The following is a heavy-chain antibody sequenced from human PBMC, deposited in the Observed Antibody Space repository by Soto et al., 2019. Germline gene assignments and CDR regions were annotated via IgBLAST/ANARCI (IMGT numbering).Heavy chain of an antibody. CDR2: IYPGDSDT. CDR3: ARHNRPYYYYYYMDV. Sequence: PGASLNISCKGSGYTFTSNWIVGVRQMPRKGLEWMGIIYPGDSDTRYSPSFQGQVTISADKSISTAYLQWSSLKASDTAMYYCARHNRPYYYYYYMDVWGKGTTVTVSS. V-gene: IGHV5-51*01. J-gene: IGHJ6*03. CDR1: GYTFTSNW.